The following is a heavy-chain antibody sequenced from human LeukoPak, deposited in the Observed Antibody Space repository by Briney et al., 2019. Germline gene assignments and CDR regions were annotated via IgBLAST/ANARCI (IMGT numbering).Heavy chain of an antibody. CDR3: ARKYYYDSSGYQGGPLL. D-gene: IGHD3-22*01. CDR2: INPNSGGT. Sequence: GASVKVSCKAFGYNFTDYYMYWVRQARGQGLEWMGWINPNSGGTNYVQKFQGRVTMTRDTSISTAYMELSRLTSDDTAVYYCARKYYYDSSGYQGGPLLWGQGTLVTVPS. CDR1: GYNFTDYY. J-gene: IGHJ4*02. V-gene: IGHV1-2*02.